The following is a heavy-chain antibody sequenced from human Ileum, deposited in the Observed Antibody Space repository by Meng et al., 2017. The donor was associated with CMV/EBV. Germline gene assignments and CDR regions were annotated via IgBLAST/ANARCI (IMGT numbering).Heavy chain of an antibody. CDR3: ARGRPYGDFFDY. D-gene: IGHD4-17*01. J-gene: IGHJ4*02. CDR2: LDSSGAT. Sequence: QVQLQDARPGLWNPSQTLSLTCTASGGSISSGVYYWSWIRQPAGKALECIGRLDSSGATHYNPSLKSRVTISRDTSKNQFSLMMTSVAAADTALYYCARGRPYGDFFDYWGQGTLVTVSS. V-gene: IGHV4-61*02. CDR1: GGSISSGVYY.